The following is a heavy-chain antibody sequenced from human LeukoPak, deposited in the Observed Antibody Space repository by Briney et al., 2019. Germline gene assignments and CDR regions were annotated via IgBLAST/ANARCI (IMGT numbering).Heavy chain of an antibody. D-gene: IGHD6-13*01. Sequence: GGSLRLSCAASGFTFDDYAMHWVRQAPGKGLEWVSRISWNSVSIGYADSVKGRFTISRDNAKNSLYLQMNNLRPEDTALYYCATARSTWYLDYWGQGTLVTVSS. J-gene: IGHJ4*02. CDR1: GFTFDDYA. CDR2: ISWNSVSI. V-gene: IGHV3-9*01. CDR3: ATARSTWYLDY.